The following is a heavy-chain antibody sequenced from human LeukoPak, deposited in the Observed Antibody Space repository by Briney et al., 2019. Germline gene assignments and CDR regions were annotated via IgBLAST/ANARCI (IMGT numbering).Heavy chain of an antibody. Sequence: GGSLRLSCAVSGFAFSSYVMSWVRQAPGKGLEWVSVIYSGGSTYYADSVKGRFTISRDNSKNTLYLQMNSLRAEDTAVYYCTTDTVGAADIEYFQHWGQGTLVTVSS. V-gene: IGHV3-66*01. CDR1: GFAFSSYV. CDR2: IYSGGST. CDR3: TTDTVGAADIEYFQH. J-gene: IGHJ1*01. D-gene: IGHD1-26*01.